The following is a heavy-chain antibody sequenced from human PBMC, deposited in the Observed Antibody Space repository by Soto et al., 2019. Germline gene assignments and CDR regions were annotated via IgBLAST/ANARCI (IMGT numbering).Heavy chain of an antibody. D-gene: IGHD3-22*01. CDR2: IRAYNGNT. V-gene: IGHV1-18*01. CDR1: GYTFTSYG. CDR3: ARSRLPMIVVGMAADY. Sequence: QVQLVQSGAEVKKPGASVKVSCKASGYTFTSYGSSWVRQAPGPGLEWMGWIRAYNGNTNYAQKLQGRVTMTKDTYTSTAYMELKRLRSDDTAVYYCARSRLPMIVVGMAADYWGQGTLVTVSS. J-gene: IGHJ4*02.